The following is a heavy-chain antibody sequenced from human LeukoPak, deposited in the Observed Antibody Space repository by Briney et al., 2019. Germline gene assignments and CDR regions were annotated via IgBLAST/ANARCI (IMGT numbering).Heavy chain of an antibody. CDR2: IYYSGST. Sequence: SETLSLTCTVSGGSISSYYWSWIRQPPGKGLEWIGYIYYSGSTNYNPSLKSRVTISVDTSKNQLSLKLSSVTAADTAVYYCARYSSSLYYFDYWGQGTLVTVSS. CDR1: GGSISSYY. D-gene: IGHD6-13*01. V-gene: IGHV4-59*08. J-gene: IGHJ4*02. CDR3: ARYSSSLYYFDY.